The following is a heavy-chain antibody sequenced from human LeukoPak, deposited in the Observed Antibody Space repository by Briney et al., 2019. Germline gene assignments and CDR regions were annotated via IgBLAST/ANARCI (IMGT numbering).Heavy chain of an antibody. V-gene: IGHV1-46*01. CDR1: GYTFTSYY. Sequence: ASVKVSCKASGYTFTSYYMHWVRQAPGQGLEWMGIINPSGGSTSYAQKFQGRVTMTRDTSTSTAYMELRSLRSDDTAVYYCARIYNNYYDSSGYYYAKYGPLDYWGQGTLVTVSS. D-gene: IGHD3-22*01. J-gene: IGHJ4*02. CDR3: ARIYNNYYDSSGYYYAKYGPLDY. CDR2: INPSGGST.